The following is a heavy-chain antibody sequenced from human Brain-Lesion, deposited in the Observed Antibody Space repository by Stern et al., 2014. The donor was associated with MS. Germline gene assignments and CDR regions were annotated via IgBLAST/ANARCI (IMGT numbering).Heavy chain of an antibody. CDR3: ARGRVVPGFQYYATDV. CDR1: GGSISSGGYY. D-gene: IGHD2-2*01. CDR2: IFNSGST. V-gene: IGHV4-61*02. J-gene: IGHJ6*02. Sequence: QVQLVQSGPGLVKPSQTLSLSCTVSGGSISSGGYYWSWIRQPAGKGLEWIGRIFNSGSTSHNPPPKSRVTISIDTSKNQFPLRLNPMTAADTAVYYCARGRVVPGFQYYATDVWGQGTTVIVSS.